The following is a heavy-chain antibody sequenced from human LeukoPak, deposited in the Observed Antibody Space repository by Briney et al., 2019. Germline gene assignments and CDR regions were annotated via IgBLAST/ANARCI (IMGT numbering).Heavy chain of an antibody. D-gene: IGHD4-17*01. Sequence: SETLSLTCTVSGGSISTFSWSWIRQAPGKGLEWIGYIYYTGRTNYNPSLKSRVTISLDTSKNQFSLKLSSVTAADTAVYYCARQADYGDYSYYYGMDVWGQGTTVTVSS. J-gene: IGHJ6*02. CDR1: GGSISTFS. CDR3: ARQADYGDYSYYYGMDV. V-gene: IGHV4-59*01. CDR2: IYYTGRT.